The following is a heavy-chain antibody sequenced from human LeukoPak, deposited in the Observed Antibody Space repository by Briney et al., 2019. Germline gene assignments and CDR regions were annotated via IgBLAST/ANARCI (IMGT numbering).Heavy chain of an antibody. CDR3: ARALAVAGTSEDY. J-gene: IGHJ4*02. D-gene: IGHD6-19*01. CDR1: GGTFSSYA. Sequence: ASAKVSCKASGGTFSSYAISWVRQAPGQGLEWMGRIIPILGIANYAQKFQGRVTITADKSTSTAYMELSSLRSEDTAVYYCARALAVAGTSEDYWGQGTLVTVSS. CDR2: IIPILGIA. V-gene: IGHV1-69*04.